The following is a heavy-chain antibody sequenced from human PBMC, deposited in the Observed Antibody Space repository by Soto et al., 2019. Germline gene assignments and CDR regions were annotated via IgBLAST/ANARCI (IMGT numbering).Heavy chain of an antibody. CDR3: ARTPVYYDSSGFLPFDY. CDR2: IYWDDDK. V-gene: IGHV2-5*02. J-gene: IGHJ4*02. CDR1: GFSLSTSGVG. D-gene: IGHD3-22*01. Sequence: QITLKESGPTLVKPTQTLTLTCTFSGFSLSTSGVGVGWIRQPPGKALEWLALIYWDDDKRYSPSLKSRLTITKDTSKNQVVLTMTNMDPVDTATYYCARTPVYYDSSGFLPFDYWGQGTLVTVSS.